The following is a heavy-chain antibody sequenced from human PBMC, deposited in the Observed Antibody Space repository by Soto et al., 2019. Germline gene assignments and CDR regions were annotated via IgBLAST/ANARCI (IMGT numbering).Heavy chain of an antibody. CDR3: ARAYTGRLPRRADYYYAMDV. D-gene: IGHD2-2*02. Sequence: PSETLRLSCATSGFTFSNFDMHWVRQVPGKGLEWVSAIGAARDPYYLGSVKGRFTISRENAKNSVYLQMNDLRAGDSAVYYCARAYTGRLPRRADYYYAMDVWGQGTTVTVSS. CDR1: GFTFSNFD. CDR2: IGAARDP. V-gene: IGHV3-13*05. J-gene: IGHJ6*02.